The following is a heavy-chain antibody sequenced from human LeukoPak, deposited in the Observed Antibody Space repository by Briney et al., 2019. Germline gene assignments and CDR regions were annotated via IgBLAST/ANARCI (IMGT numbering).Heavy chain of an antibody. Sequence: PGGSLRLSCAPSGFTFSRHGMHWVRQAPGKGLEWVSSISSSSSYIYYADSVKGRFTISRDNAKNSLYLQMNSLRAEDTAVYYCARGGFLEWSYYFDYWGQGTLVTVSS. CDR2: ISSSSSYI. CDR1: GFTFSRHG. V-gene: IGHV3-21*01. CDR3: ARGGFLEWSYYFDY. D-gene: IGHD3-3*01. J-gene: IGHJ4*02.